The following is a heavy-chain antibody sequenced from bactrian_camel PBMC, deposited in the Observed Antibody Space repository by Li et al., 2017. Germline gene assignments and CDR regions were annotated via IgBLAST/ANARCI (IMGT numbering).Heavy chain of an antibody. J-gene: IGHJ4*01. CDR3: AKSHSYHSFDY. D-gene: IGHD2*01. V-gene: IGHV3S40*01. Sequence: DVQLVESGGGLVQDGGSLRLSCAASGFTFSNYAMIWVRQAPGKGLEWVSSIDNGGGSTYYADSVKGRFTISRDNAKNTVYLQLNMLKPEDTAMYYCAKSHSYHSFDYWGQGTQVTVS. CDR1: GFTFSNYA. CDR2: IDNGGGST.